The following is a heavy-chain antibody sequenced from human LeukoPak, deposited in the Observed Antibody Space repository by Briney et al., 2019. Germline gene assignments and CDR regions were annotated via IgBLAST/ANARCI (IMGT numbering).Heavy chain of an antibody. D-gene: IGHD6-6*01. Sequence: SETLSLTCAVYGGSFSGYYWSWIRQPPGKGLEWIGEINHSGSTNYNPSLKSRVTISVDTSKNQFSLKLSSVTAADTAVYYCARTRIAARRKFGYWGQGTLVTVSS. CDR1: GGSFSGYY. J-gene: IGHJ4*02. CDR2: INHSGST. CDR3: ARTRIAARRKFGY. V-gene: IGHV4-34*01.